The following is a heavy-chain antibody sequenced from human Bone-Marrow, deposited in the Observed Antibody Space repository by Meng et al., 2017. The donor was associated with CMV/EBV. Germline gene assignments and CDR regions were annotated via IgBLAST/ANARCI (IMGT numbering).Heavy chain of an antibody. V-gene: IGHV3-15*01. D-gene: IGHD2-2*02. CDR2: IKSKTDGGTT. CDR3: TPYCSSTSCYRVDNNWFDP. Sequence: SLRLSCAASGFTFSNAWMSWVRQAPGKGLEWVGRIKSKTDGGTTDYAAPVKGRFTISRDDSKNTLYLQMNSLKTEDTAVYYCTPYCSSTSCYRVDNNWFDPWGQGTLVTVSS. CDR1: GFTFSNAW. J-gene: IGHJ5*02.